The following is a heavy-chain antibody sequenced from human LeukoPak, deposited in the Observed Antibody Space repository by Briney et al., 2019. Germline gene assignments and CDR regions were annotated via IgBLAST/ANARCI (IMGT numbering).Heavy chain of an antibody. D-gene: IGHD5-12*01. Sequence: ASVKVSCKASGYTFTGYYVHWVRQAPGQGLEWMGWINPNSGGTNYAQKFQGRVTMTRDTSISTAYMELSRLRSDDTAVYYCATGGLIVATSLDYWGQGTLVTVSS. CDR1: GYTFTGYY. V-gene: IGHV1-2*02. J-gene: IGHJ4*02. CDR3: ATGGLIVATSLDY. CDR2: INPNSGGT.